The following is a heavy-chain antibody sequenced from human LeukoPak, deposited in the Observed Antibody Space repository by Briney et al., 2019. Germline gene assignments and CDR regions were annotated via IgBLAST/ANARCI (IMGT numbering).Heavy chain of an antibody. D-gene: IGHD6-13*01. CDR1: GFTFSSYA. CDR3: AKALERQLANFDY. Sequence: GGSLRLSCAASGFTFSSYAMSWVRQAPGKGLEWVSAISGSGGSTYYADSVKGRFTISRDNSKNTLYLQMNSLRAEDTAIYYCAKALERQLANFDYWGQGTLVTVSS. J-gene: IGHJ4*02. CDR2: ISGSGGST. V-gene: IGHV3-23*01.